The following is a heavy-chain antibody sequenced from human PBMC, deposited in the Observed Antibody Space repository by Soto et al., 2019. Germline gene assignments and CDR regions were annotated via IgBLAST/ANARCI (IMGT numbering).Heavy chain of an antibody. J-gene: IGHJ4*02. CDR2: TGGRGVAT. Sequence: EVHLLESGGALVQPGGSLRLSCAASGFTFSGYAMTWVRQPPGKGLEWVSSTGGRGVATYYADSVTRRFTISRDNSNNTLDLQMDSLRAEDTAVYYCAKDSPFSGTGRLAFDYRGQGTLVTVSS. CDR1: GFTFSGYA. V-gene: IGHV3-23*01. CDR3: AKDSPFSGTGRLAFDY. D-gene: IGHD3-10*01.